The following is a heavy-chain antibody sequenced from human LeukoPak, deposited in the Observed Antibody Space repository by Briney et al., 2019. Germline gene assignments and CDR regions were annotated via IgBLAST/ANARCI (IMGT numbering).Heavy chain of an antibody. CDR3: ARDRGFDNFDY. D-gene: IGHD3-9*01. Sequence: GGSLRLSCAASRFTFSSYWMSWVRQAPGRGPEWVANIEKDGSKKNYVDSVKGRFTIARDNAKNYVYLQMKSLRAEDTAVYYCARDRGFDNFDYWGQGTLVTVSS. CDR2: IEKDGSKK. J-gene: IGHJ4*02. V-gene: IGHV3-7*01. CDR1: RFTFSSYW.